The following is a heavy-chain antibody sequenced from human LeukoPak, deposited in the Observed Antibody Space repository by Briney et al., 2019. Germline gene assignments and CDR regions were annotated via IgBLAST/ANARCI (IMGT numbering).Heavy chain of an antibody. CDR2: IYHSGST. Sequence: PSQTLSLTCAVSGGSISSGGYSWSWIRQPPGKGLEWIGYIYHSGSTYYNPSLKSRVTISVDRSKNQFSLKLSSVTAADTAVYYCARPVYGLYWDWFDPWGQGTLV. J-gene: IGHJ5*02. CDR1: GGSISSGGYS. D-gene: IGHD2-2*02. V-gene: IGHV4-30-2*01. CDR3: ARPVYGLYWDWFDP.